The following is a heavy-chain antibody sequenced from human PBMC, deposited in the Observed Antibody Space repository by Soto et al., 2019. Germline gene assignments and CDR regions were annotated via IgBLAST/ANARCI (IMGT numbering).Heavy chain of an antibody. CDR2: IIPIFGTA. CDR1: GGTFSSYA. CDR3: ARVGGYYGSGETYYYYGMDV. J-gene: IGHJ6*02. Sequence: QVQLVQSGAEVKKPGSSVKVSCKASGGTFSSYAISWVRQAPGQGLEWMGGIIPIFGTANYAQKFQGRVTITADESTSTAYMELRILRSEDTSVYYCARVGGYYGSGETYYYYGMDVWGQGTTVTVSS. V-gene: IGHV1-69*01. D-gene: IGHD3-10*01.